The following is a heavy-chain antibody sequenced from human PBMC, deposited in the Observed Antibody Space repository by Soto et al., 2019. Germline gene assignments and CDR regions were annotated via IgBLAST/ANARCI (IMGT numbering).Heavy chain of an antibody. J-gene: IGHJ4*02. CDR2: INHSGST. CDR1: GWTFSGYY. D-gene: IGHD6-13*01. CDR3: ARGFRSSSSWYY. V-gene: IGHV4-34*01. Sequence: SEALSLTCAVYGWTFSGYYWSWLRPPPGKGLEWIGEINHSGSTNYNPSLKSRVTISVDTSKNQFSLKLGSVTAADTAVYYCARGFRSSSSWYYWGQGTLVTVSA.